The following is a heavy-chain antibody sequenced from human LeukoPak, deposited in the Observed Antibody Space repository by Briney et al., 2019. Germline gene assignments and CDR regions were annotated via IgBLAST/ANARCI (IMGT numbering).Heavy chain of an antibody. CDR2: IYYSGST. CDR1: GGSISSSSYY. V-gene: IGHV4-39*07. D-gene: IGHD3-10*01. Sequence: SETLSLTCTASGGSISSSSYYWGWIRQPPGKGLEWIGSIYYSGSTYYNPSLKSRVTISVDTSKNQFSLKLSSVTAADTAVYYCARGSLWFGELRYWGQGPLVTVSS. CDR3: ARGSLWFGELRY. J-gene: IGHJ4*02.